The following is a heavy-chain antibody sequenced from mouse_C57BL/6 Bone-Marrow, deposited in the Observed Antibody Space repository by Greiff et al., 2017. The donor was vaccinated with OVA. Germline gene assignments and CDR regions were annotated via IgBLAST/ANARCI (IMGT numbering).Heavy chain of an antibody. CDR1: GYTFTSYW. J-gene: IGHJ1*03. V-gene: IGHV1-55*01. CDR2: IYPGSGST. D-gene: IGHD3-3*01. Sequence: VQLQQPGAELVKPGASVKMSCKASGYTFTSYWITWVKQRPGQGLEWIGDIYPGSGSTNYNEKFKSKATLTVDTSSSTAYMQLSSLTSEDSAVYYYAREGDEDWYFDVWGTGTTVTVSS. CDR3: AREGDEDWYFDV.